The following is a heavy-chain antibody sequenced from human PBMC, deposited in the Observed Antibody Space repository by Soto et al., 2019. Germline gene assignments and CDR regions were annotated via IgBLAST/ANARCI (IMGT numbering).Heavy chain of an antibody. D-gene: IGHD6-19*01. CDR1: GGSISSYY. V-gene: IGHV4-59*01. CDR3: ARDGKGSGSSGWPRWLAFDI. Sequence: QVQLQESGPGLVKPSETLSLTCTVSGGSISSYYWSWIRQPPGKGLEWIGYIYYSGSTNYNPSLKSRVTISVDTSKNQFSLKLSSVTAADTAVYYCARDGKGSGSSGWPRWLAFDIWGQGTMVTVSS. J-gene: IGHJ3*02. CDR2: IYYSGST.